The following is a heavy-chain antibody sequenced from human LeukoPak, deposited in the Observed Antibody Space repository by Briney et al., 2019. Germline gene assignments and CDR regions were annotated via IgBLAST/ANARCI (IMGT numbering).Heavy chain of an antibody. CDR3: ARDLNDYGDRYWYFDL. V-gene: IGHV4-59*01. J-gene: IGHJ2*01. CDR2: IYYSGST. CDR1: GSSISSYY. D-gene: IGHD4-17*01. Sequence: PSETLSLTCTVSGSSISSYYWSWIRQPPGKGLEWIGYIYYSGSTNYNPSLKSRVTISVDTSKNQFSLKLSSVTAADTAVYYCARDLNDYGDRYWYFDLWGRGTLVTVSS.